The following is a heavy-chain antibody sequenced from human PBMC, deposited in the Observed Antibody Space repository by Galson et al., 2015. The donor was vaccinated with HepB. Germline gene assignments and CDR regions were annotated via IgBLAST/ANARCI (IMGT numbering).Heavy chain of an antibody. J-gene: IGHJ3*02. CDR3: AQHIVVGVGGVAFDI. CDR1: GGSLSGNY. V-gene: IGHV4-34*01. D-gene: IGHD2-21*01. Sequence: SETLSLTCAVYGGSLSGNYWSWIRQPPGTGLEWIGEINHSGSTPYTPSLKSRVTISVDTSLNQFSLKLSSVTAADTAVYYCAQHIVVGVGGVAFDIWGQGTMGTVAS. CDR2: INHSGST.